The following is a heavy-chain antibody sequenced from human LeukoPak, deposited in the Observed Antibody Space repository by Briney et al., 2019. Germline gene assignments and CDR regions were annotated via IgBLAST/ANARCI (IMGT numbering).Heavy chain of an antibody. CDR2: IWYDGSNK. V-gene: IGHV3-33*08. Sequence: GGSLRLSCAASGFTFSSSAMSWVRQAPGKGLEWVAVIWYDGSNKYYADSVKGRFTISRDNSKNTLYLQMNSLRAEDTAVYYCARDGNRYDYVWGSSDYWGQGTLVTVSS. J-gene: IGHJ4*02. D-gene: IGHD3-16*01. CDR1: GFTFSSSA. CDR3: ARDGNRYDYVWGSSDY.